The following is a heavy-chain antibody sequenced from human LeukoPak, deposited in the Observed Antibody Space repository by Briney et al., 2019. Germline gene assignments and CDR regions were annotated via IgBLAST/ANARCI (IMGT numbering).Heavy chain of an antibody. CDR3: AKDYYDSSGYYYSGY. J-gene: IGHJ4*02. D-gene: IGHD3-22*01. V-gene: IGHV3-7*01. Sequence: GGCLILSFSASRFTFSYYRRGWVRQTPGKGLEWVDNIKQNGGETYYVDYGEGRFTISRDNSKKTLYLQMNSLSAEDTAVYYCAKDYYDSSGYYYSGYGGERTLVTVSS. CDR2: IKQNGGET. CDR1: RFTFSYYR.